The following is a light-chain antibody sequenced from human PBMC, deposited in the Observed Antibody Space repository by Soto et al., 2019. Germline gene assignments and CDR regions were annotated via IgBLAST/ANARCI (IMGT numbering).Light chain of an antibody. Sequence: DIQMTQSPSSLSASVGDRVTITCRASQIISSFLNWYQQEPGKAPKILIYGASSLQRGGPSRFSGGGSGTDFTLTIGSLQPEDFATYYCQQSYSTPYTFGQGTELEIK. J-gene: IGKJ2*01. V-gene: IGKV1-39*01. CDR1: QIISSF. CDR3: QQSYSTPYT. CDR2: GAS.